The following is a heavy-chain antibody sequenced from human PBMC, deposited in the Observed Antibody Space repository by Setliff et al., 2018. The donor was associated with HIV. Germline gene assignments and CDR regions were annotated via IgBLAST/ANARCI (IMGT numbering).Heavy chain of an antibody. V-gene: IGHV4-34*01. J-gene: IGHJ4*02. CDR2: VNRDGGA. D-gene: IGHD4-17*01. CDR3: ARDPPGYGDSNDY. Sequence: PSETLSLTCAVYGGSLTGYFWTWIRQSPGKGLEWVGQVNRDGGAHYNPSLRSRVTISVDTSKNQFSLRLHSVTAADTAVYYCARDPPGYGDSNDYWGQGTLVTVSS. CDR1: GGSLTGYF.